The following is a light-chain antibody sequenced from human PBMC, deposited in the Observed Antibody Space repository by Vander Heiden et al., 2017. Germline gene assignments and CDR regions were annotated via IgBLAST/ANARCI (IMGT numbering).Light chain of an antibody. J-gene: IGLJ1*01. Sequence: QSALTKLPSACGSPGQSVTISCTGTNTDVGGYNSGSWYQQSPGKAPKLIIYEVTKRPSGVPDRFSASKSCNTASLTVSGLQAEDEADYYCSSYGGRNNYVFRSGTKITVL. CDR1: NTDVGGYNS. CDR2: EVT. V-gene: IGLV2-8*01. CDR3: SSYGGRNNYV.